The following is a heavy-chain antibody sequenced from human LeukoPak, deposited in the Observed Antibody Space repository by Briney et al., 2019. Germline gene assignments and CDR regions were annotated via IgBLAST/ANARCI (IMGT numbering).Heavy chain of an antibody. CDR3: ARAEYYDSSGYYAHAFDI. Sequence: GESLKISCKGSGYSFTSYWIGWVRQMPGKGLEWMGIIYPGDSDTRYSPSFQGQVTISADKSISTAYLQWSSLKASDTAMYYCARAEYYDSSGYYAHAFDIWGQGTMVTVSS. J-gene: IGHJ3*02. D-gene: IGHD3-22*01. CDR1: GYSFTSYW. V-gene: IGHV5-51*01. CDR2: IYPGDSDT.